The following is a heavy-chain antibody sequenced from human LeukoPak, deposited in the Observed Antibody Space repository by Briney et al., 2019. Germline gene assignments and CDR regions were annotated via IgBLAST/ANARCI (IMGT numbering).Heavy chain of an antibody. CDR2: MNPNSGNT. D-gene: IGHD6-13*01. J-gene: IGHJ4*02. CDR1: GYTFTSYD. CDR3: ARVTGYMTEDYFDY. V-gene: IGHV1-8*03. Sequence: ASVKVSCKASGYTFTSYDINWVRQATGQGLEWMGWMNPNSGNTGYAQKFQGRVTITRNTSISTAYMELSSLRSEDTAVYYCARVTGYMTEDYFDYWGQGTLTTVSS.